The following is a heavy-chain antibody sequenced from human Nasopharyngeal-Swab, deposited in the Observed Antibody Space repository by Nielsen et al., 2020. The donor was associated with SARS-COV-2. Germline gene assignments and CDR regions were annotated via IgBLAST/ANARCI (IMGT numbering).Heavy chain of an antibody. V-gene: IGHV1-3*01. CDR1: GYTFTSYA. Sequence: ASVKVSCKASGYTFTSYAMHWVRQAPGQRLEWMGWINAGNGNTKYSQKFQGRVTITRDTSASTAYMELSNLRSEDTAVYYCARADYYYDSSGYYNWGQGALVTVSS. CDR2: INAGNGNT. J-gene: IGHJ4*02. CDR3: ARADYYYDSSGYYN. D-gene: IGHD3-22*01.